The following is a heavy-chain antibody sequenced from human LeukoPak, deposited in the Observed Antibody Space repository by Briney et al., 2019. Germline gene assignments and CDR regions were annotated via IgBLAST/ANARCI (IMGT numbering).Heavy chain of an antibody. CDR1: GFTFSSYA. J-gene: IGHJ6*02. CDR3: AKPMITFDYGMDV. Sequence: PGGSLRLSCAASGFTFSSYAMSWVRPAPGKGLEWVSAISGSGGSTYYAGSVKGRFTISRGNSKNTLYLQMNSLRAEDTAVYYCAKPMITFDYGMDVWGQGTTVTVSS. D-gene: IGHD3-16*01. V-gene: IGHV3-23*01. CDR2: ISGSGGST.